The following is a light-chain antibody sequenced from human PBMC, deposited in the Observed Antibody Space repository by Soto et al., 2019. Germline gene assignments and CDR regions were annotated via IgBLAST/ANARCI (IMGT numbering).Light chain of an antibody. Sequence: QSALTQPPSASGSPGQSVPISCTGTSSDVGGYNYVSWYQQHPGKAPKLMIYEVSKRPSGVPDRFSGSKSGNTASLTVSGLQAEDEADYYCNSYAGTNNPVVFGGGTQLTVL. V-gene: IGLV2-8*01. CDR3: NSYAGTNNPVV. J-gene: IGLJ3*02. CDR2: EVS. CDR1: SSDVGGYNY.